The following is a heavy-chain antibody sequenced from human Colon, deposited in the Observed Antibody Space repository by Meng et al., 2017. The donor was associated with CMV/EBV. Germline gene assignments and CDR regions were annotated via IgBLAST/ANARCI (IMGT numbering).Heavy chain of an antibody. J-gene: IGHJ4*02. CDR3: AKDMRPYCSKSACYTPYDS. V-gene: IGHV1-18*04. CDR1: GYTFPRHG. D-gene: IGHD2-15*01. Sequence: ASVKVSCKASGYTFPRHGIAWVRQVPGQGLEWLGWISVYNGDTDYAQKFEGRLTLTTDTSTTTAYMELRSLRSDDSAVYFCAKDMRPYCSKSACYTPYDSWGQGTLVTVSS. CDR2: ISVYNGDT.